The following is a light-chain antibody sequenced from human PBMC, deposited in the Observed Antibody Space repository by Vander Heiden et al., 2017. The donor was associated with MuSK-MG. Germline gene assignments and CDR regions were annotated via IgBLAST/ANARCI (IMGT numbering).Light chain of an antibody. V-gene: IGKV3-20*01. CDR1: QSVSSNY. CDR3: QQVDGSFHT. Sequence: EIVLTQSPGTLSLSPGERASLSCRASQSVSSNYLAWYQQKPGQAPRLLIYGASSRATGIPDRFSGSGSGTDFTLTISRLEPEDFAVYYCQQVDGSFHTFGQGSKLEIK. J-gene: IGKJ2*01. CDR2: GAS.